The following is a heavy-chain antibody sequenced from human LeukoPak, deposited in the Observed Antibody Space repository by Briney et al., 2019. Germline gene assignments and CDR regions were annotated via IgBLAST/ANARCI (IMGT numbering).Heavy chain of an antibody. CDR3: STSRPLQSFDC. V-gene: IGHV3-23*01. CDR2: ISSTGSTT. CDR1: GFTFSGYA. Sequence: GGSLRLSCRASGFTFSGYAMSWVRQAPGKGLEWVSLISSTGSTTYYADSVKGRFTISRDNSENTLYLQMKSLRAEDTAVYYCSTSRPLQSFDCWGQGTLVTVSS. D-gene: IGHD4-11*01. J-gene: IGHJ4*02.